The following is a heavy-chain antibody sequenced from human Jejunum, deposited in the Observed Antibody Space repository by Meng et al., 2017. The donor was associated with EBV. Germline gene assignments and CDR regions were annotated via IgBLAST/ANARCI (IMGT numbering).Heavy chain of an antibody. Sequence: EEEGGGDGVVLGKPWGSLGLSCAASAFTVNNDWMSWVRQDQGKGLGWVARRKSNTDGGTADYAAPVKVRFTVSRDDSKNVLYLQMNSLKTEDTAVYYCTPQTATFQWGQGTLVTVSS. CDR2: RKSNTDGGTA. CDR1: AFTVNNDW. V-gene: IGHV3-15*01. J-gene: IGHJ4*02. D-gene: IGHD5-24*01. CDR3: TPQTATFQ.